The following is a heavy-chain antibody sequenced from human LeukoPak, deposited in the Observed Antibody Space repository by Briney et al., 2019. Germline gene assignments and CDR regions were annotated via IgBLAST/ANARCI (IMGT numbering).Heavy chain of an antibody. Sequence: SETLSLTCTVSGGSISSYYWSWIRQPPGKGLEWIGYIYYSGSTNYNPSLKSRVTISVDTSKNQFSLKVSSVTAADSAVYYCARWPRERNRITVTNYYYYMDVWGRGTTVTVSS. CDR3: ARWPRERNRITVTNYYYYMDV. J-gene: IGHJ6*03. D-gene: IGHD4-11*01. V-gene: IGHV4-59*12. CDR1: GGSISSYY. CDR2: IYYSGST.